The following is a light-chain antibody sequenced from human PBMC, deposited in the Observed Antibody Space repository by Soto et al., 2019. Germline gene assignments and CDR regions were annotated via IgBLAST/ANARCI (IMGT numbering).Light chain of an antibody. CDR2: AAS. J-gene: IGKJ2*01. CDR3: HQYNSFPAT. V-gene: IGKV1-12*01. Sequence: DIQMTQSPSSVSASVGDRVTITCRASQGISSWLAWYQQKPGKAPNLLIYAASSLQSRVPSRFSGSGSGTANTRTTSTLQLEDFATYYCHQYNSFPATFGKGTKLEIK. CDR1: QGISSW.